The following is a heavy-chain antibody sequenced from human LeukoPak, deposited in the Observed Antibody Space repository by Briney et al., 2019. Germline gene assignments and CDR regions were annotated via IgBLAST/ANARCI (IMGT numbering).Heavy chain of an antibody. J-gene: IGHJ5*02. V-gene: IGHV4-39*01. D-gene: IGHD3-22*01. Sequence: SETLSLTCIVSGGSISSSSYYWGWIRQPPGKGLEWIGSIYYSGSTYYNPSLKSRVTISVDTSKNQFSLKLSSVTAADTAVYYCAREDSSGSFGPWGQGTLVTVSS. CDR3: AREDSSGSFGP. CDR2: IYYSGST. CDR1: GGSISSSSYY.